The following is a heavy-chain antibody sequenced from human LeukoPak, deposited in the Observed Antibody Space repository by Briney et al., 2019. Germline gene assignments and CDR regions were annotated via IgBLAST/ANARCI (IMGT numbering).Heavy chain of an antibody. J-gene: IGHJ4*02. Sequence: PSETLSLTCTVSGGSIRTYYWSWIRQPAGKGLEWIGRIDTSGNTNYDPSLKGRITMSVDTSKNQFSLKLSSVTAADTAVYYCASSRRGYTSGWFFDYWGQGALVTVSS. CDR1: GGSIRTYY. CDR2: IDTSGNT. CDR3: ASSRRGYTSGWFFDY. D-gene: IGHD6-13*01. V-gene: IGHV4-4*07.